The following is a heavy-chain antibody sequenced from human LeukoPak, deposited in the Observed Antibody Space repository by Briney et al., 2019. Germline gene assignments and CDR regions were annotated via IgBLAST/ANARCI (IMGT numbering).Heavy chain of an antibody. D-gene: IGHD3-3*01. J-gene: IGHJ6*03. CDR2: ISGSGGST. V-gene: IGHV3-23*01. Sequence: PGGSLRLSCAASGFTFSSYAMSWVRQAPGKGLEWVSAISGSGGSTYYADSVKGRFTISRDNSKNTLYLQMNSLRAEDTAVYYCAKGPAHDFWSGYYYYYYYMDVWGKGTTVTVSS. CDR1: GFTFSSYA. CDR3: AKGPAHDFWSGYYYYYYYMDV.